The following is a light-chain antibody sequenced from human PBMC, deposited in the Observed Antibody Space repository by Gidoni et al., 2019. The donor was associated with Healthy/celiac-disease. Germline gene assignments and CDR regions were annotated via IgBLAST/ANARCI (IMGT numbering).Light chain of an antibody. J-gene: IGKJ5*01. Sequence: DIQVTQSPSSLSASVGDRVTITCRASQSISSYLNWYQQKPGKAPKLLIYAASSLQSGVPSRFSGSGSGTDFTLTISSLQPDDFATYYCQQSYSTPITFGQGTRLEIK. CDR1: QSISSY. CDR2: AAS. V-gene: IGKV1-39*01. CDR3: QQSYSTPIT.